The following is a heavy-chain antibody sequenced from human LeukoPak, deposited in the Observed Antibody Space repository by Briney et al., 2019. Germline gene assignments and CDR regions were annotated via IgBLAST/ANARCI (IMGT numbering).Heavy chain of an antibody. D-gene: IGHD1-26*01. CDR1: GFTFSSYS. CDR3: ARVRGSYYLDY. J-gene: IGHJ4*02. V-gene: IGHV3-48*01. Sequence: GGSLRLSCAASGFTFSSYSMTWVRQTPGKGLEWDSYISSSISIIYYADSVKGRFTISRDNAKNSLYLQMNSLRAEDTAVYYCARVRGSYYLDYWGQGTLVTVSS. CDR2: ISSSISII.